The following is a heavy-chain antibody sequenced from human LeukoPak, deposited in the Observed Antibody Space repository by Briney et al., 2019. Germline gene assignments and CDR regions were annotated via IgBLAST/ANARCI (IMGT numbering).Heavy chain of an antibody. Sequence: SETLSLTCTVSGGSISSSSYYWSWIRQPPGKGLEWIGYIYYSGSTNYNPSLKSRVTISVDTSKNQFSLKLSSVTAADTAVYYCARGTLTTVTIFDYWGQGTLVTVSS. CDR1: GGSISSSSYY. CDR2: IYYSGST. J-gene: IGHJ4*02. D-gene: IGHD4-17*01. CDR3: ARGTLTTVTIFDY. V-gene: IGHV4-61*01.